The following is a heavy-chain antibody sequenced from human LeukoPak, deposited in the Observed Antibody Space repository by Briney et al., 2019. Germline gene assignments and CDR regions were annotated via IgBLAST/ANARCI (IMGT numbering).Heavy chain of an antibody. D-gene: IGHD7-27*01. Sequence: PGGSLRLSCAASGFTFGDYYMSWIRQAPGKGLEWVSYISSSAITIYYADSVKGRFTISRDNAKNSLYLQMDSLRAEDTAVYYCARAKTGIGHVAFDIWGQGTMVTVSS. CDR1: GFTFGDYY. V-gene: IGHV3-11*01. CDR3: ARAKTGIGHVAFDI. J-gene: IGHJ3*02. CDR2: ISSSAITI.